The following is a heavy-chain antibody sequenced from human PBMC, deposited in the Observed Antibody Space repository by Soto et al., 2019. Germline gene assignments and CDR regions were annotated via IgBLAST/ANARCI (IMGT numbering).Heavy chain of an antibody. CDR3: AKDRDSSWFHDY. Sequence: GGSLRLSCAASGFTFSSYAMSWVRQAPGKGLEWVSTISGSGGNTYYADSVKGRFTISRDISKNTLYLQMDGLRAEDTAVYYCAKDRDSSWFHDYWGQGTLVTLGS. J-gene: IGHJ4*02. D-gene: IGHD6-13*01. V-gene: IGHV3-23*01. CDR1: GFTFSSYA. CDR2: ISGSGGNT.